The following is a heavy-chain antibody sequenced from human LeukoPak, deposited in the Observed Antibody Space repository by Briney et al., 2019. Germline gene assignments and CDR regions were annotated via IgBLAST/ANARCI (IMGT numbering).Heavy chain of an antibody. J-gene: IGHJ4*02. D-gene: IGHD5-18*01. CDR1: GFTFSSYA. CDR3: ARDPDGYRQGHHFDY. V-gene: IGHV3-23*01. CDR2: ISGSGGST. Sequence: GGSLRLSCAASGFTFSSYAMSWVRRAPGKGLEWVSAISGSGGSTYYADSVKGRFTISRDNSKNTLYLQMNSLKAEDTAVYYCARDPDGYRQGHHFDYWGQGTLVTVSS.